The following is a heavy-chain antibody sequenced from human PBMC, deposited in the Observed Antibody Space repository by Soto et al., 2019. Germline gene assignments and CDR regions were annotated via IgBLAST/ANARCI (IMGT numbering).Heavy chain of an antibody. CDR2: IGSSSSYT. V-gene: IGHV3-11*05. CDR3: ARRRPTGYYNY. Sequence: QVQLVESGGDLVKPGGSLRLSCAASGFPFSAYYMSWIRQAPGKGLEWVSSIGSSSSYTNYAVSVKGRFTIPRDNAKNSLYLQMNSLRADDTAVYYCARRRPTGYYNYWGQGTLVTVSA. J-gene: IGHJ4*02. CDR1: GFPFSAYY. D-gene: IGHD3-9*01.